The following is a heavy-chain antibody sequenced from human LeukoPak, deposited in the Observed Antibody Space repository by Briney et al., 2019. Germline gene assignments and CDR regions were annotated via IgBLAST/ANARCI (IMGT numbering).Heavy chain of an antibody. Sequence: SETLSLTCAVYGGSFSGYYWSWIRQPPGKGLEWIGEINHSGSTNYNPSLKSRVTISVDTSKNQFPLKLSSVTAADTAVYYCARWTVTNNLDYWGQGTLVTVSS. CDR3: ARWTVTNNLDY. D-gene: IGHD4-17*01. CDR2: INHSGST. J-gene: IGHJ4*02. CDR1: GGSFSGYY. V-gene: IGHV4-34*01.